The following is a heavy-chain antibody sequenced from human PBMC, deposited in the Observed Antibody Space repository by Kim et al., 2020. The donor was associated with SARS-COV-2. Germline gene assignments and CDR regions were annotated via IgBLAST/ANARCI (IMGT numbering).Heavy chain of an antibody. J-gene: IGHJ4*02. Sequence: SVKGRLTISRDNSRNTVYLQMNSRTSEDTAVYYCAKEIHSFDNGWTEGYDSWGQGTLVTVSS. CDR3: AKEIHSFDNGWTEGYDS. V-gene: IGHV3-30*02. D-gene: IGHD6-19*01.